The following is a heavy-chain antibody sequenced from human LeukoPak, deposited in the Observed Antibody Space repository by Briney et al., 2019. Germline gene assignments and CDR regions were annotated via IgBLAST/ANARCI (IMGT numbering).Heavy chain of an antibody. CDR1: GYTFTSYG. J-gene: IGHJ4*02. CDR3: ARDPPGLNYDFWSGYYHWFDY. CDR2: ISAYNGNT. V-gene: IGHV1-18*01. Sequence: ASVKVSCKASGYTFTSYGISWVRQAPGQGLEWMGRISAYNGNTNYAQKLQGRVTMTTDTSTSTAYMELRSLRSDDTAVYYCARDPPGLNYDFWSGYYHWFDYWGREPWSPSPQ. D-gene: IGHD3-3*01.